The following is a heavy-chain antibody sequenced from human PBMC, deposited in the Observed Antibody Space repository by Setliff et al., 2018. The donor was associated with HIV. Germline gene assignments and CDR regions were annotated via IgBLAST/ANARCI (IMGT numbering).Heavy chain of an antibody. D-gene: IGHD3-22*01. CDR1: GGSISSSHDF. CDR2: ISYGGIT. Sequence: SETLSLTCTVSGGSISSSHDFWNWIRQPPGKGLEWIGAISYGGITYYNPSLTSRVTISVDTSRNQFSLKVTSVTAADTAVYYCARVPGRDYYDTSGDFDYWGLGTLVTVSS. J-gene: IGHJ4*02. CDR3: ARVPGRDYYDTSGDFDY. V-gene: IGHV4-39*07.